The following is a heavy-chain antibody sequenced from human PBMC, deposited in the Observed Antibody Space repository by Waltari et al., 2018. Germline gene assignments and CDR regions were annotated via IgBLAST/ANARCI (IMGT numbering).Heavy chain of an antibody. CDR3: ARVYGHYELLASSYSPYYYYYMDV. CDR1: GGSINNYY. Sequence: QVQLQESGPGPVKSSETLSLTCAVSGGSINNYYWAWIRKPPGKGLEWIASVYFTGSAHCRPSLKSRVSVSVDTSKNQFSLRLHSVTPADTAVYYCARVYGHYELLASSYSPYYYYYMDVWGKGTAVTVS. CDR2: VYFTGSA. V-gene: IGHV4-59*01. D-gene: IGHD3-9*01. J-gene: IGHJ6*03.